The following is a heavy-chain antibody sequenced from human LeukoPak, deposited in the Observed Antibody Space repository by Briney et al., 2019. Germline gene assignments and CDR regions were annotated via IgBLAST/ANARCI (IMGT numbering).Heavy chain of an antibody. D-gene: IGHD2-2*01. V-gene: IGHV3-15*01. J-gene: IGHJ4*02. Sequence: GGSLRLSCAASGFTFSNAWMSWVRQAPGKGLEWVGRIKSKTDGGTTDYAAPVKGRFTISRDDSKNTLYLQMNSLKTEDTAVYYCAKGYCSSTSCYPLGYWGQGTLVTVSS. CDR3: AKGYCSSTSCYPLGY. CDR1: GFTFSNAW. CDR2: IKSKTDGGTT.